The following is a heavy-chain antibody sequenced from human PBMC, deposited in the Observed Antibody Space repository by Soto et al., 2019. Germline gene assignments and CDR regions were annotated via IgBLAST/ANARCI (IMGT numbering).Heavy chain of an antibody. V-gene: IGHV3-13*05. D-gene: IGHD2-15*01. Sequence: GESLKISCAASGFTFSAYDMHWVRQTTGKGLEWVSAIGAADDPYYLGSVKGRFTISRENAKNSLYLQMNSLRAEDTAVYYCARAYSGRLPRRADYYFAMDVWGQGTTVTVSS. CDR3: ARAYSGRLPRRADYYFAMDV. J-gene: IGHJ6*02. CDR1: GFTFSAYD. CDR2: IGAADDP.